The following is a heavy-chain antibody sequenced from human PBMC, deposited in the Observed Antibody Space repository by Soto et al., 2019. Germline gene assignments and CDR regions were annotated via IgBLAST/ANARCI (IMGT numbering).Heavy chain of an antibody. CDR3: ARARSSSWPRDY. CDR1: GYTFTNND. CDR2: MNPNGGNT. J-gene: IGHJ4*02. D-gene: IGHD6-13*01. Sequence: QVQLVQSGAEVKKPGASVKVSCKASGYTFTNNDINWVRQATGQGLEWMGWMNPNGGNTAYAQQFQGRVTMTRNTSISTAYMELGSLRSEDTAVYYCARARSSSWPRDYWGPGTLVTVSS. V-gene: IGHV1-8*01.